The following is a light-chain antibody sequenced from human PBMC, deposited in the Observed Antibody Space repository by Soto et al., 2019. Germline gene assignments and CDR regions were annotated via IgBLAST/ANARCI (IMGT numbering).Light chain of an antibody. V-gene: IGKV3-20*01. CDR1: PCVSST. CDR2: GAS. Sequence: EIVMPQSPATLSVPQGERATLHCRDRPCVSSTLAWYQQKPGHAPRLLIYGASTRATCIPDRFSGSGSGTDFTLTISRLEPEDFAGYYCQQDCTSPQITFGQGARLEI. J-gene: IGKJ5*01. CDR3: QQDCTSPQIT.